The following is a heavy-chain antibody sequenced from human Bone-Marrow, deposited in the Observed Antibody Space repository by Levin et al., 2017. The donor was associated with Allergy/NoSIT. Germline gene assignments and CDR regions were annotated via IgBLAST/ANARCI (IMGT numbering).Heavy chain of an antibody. CDR2: ISNDGSNN. CDR3: ARDVAGRGSLNGRGPMDV. J-gene: IGHJ6*03. CDR1: GFTFGNYA. D-gene: IGHD5-12*01. Sequence: GGSLRLSCAASGFTFGNYAMHWVRQAPGKGLEWMGVISNDGSNNYYADSVKGRFTFSRDNSKSTLFLQMIGLRAEDTAVYYCARDVAGRGSLNGRGPMDVWGKGTTVTVSS. V-gene: IGHV3-30-3*01.